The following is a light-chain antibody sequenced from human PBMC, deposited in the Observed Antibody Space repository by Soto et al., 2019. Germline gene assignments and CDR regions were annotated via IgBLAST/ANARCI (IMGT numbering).Light chain of an antibody. V-gene: IGKV1-39*01. J-gene: IGKJ4*01. CDR2: AAS. CDR3: QQSYSTPL. CDR1: QSISSY. Sequence: DIQMTQSPCSLSASVGDRVTITCRASQSISSYLNWYQQKPGKAPKLLIYAASSLQSGVPSRFSGSGSGTDFTLTISSLQPEDFATYYCQQSYSTPLFGGGTKVDIK.